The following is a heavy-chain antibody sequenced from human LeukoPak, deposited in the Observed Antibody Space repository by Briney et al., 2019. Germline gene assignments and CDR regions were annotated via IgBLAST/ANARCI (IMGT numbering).Heavy chain of an antibody. V-gene: IGHV3-23*01. CDR2: ISDSGGTT. D-gene: IGHD3-16*01. J-gene: IGHJ4*02. CDR1: GFTFRTYA. Sequence: PGGSLRLSCVASGFTFRTYAMSWVRQAPGKGLEWVSGISDSGGTTYYVDSVKGRFTISRDNSKNTLYLQINSLRDEDTAVYFCVRDYVWGTSEPDYWGQGTLVTVSS. CDR3: VRDYVWGTSEPDY.